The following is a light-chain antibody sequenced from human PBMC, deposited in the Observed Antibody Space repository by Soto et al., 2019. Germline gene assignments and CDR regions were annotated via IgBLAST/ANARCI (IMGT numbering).Light chain of an antibody. CDR2: GAS. CDR1: QSLRAS. Sequence: EIVMTQSPVTLSVSPGDTATLSCRASQSLRASLAWYQQTPGQPPRLLIFGASNRATGVPDRFSGSGSGTDFTLTISGLQSEDFALYYCQQYNDWPRTFGQGTKVEIK. J-gene: IGKJ1*01. V-gene: IGKV3-15*01. CDR3: QQYNDWPRT.